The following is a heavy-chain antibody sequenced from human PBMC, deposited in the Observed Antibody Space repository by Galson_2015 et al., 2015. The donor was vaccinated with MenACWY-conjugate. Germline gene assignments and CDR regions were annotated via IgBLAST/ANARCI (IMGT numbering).Heavy chain of an antibody. D-gene: IGHD3-16*01. CDR1: GFTFDDYA. V-gene: IGHV3-20*04. Sequence: SLRLSCAASGFTFDDYAMSWVRQAPGKGLEWVSGINWNGGSTSYADSVKGRFTISRDNPKNTMYLQMSSLRPEDTAIYYCVRIFYDADGYYYDSWGQGNLVTVSP. CDR2: INWNGGST. J-gene: IGHJ4*02. CDR3: VRIFYDADGYYYDS.